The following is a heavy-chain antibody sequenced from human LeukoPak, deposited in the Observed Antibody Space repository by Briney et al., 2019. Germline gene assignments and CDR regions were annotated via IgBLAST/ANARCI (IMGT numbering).Heavy chain of an antibody. V-gene: IGHV3-21*03. CDR3: ARDPSSAVGAGY. CDR1: GFTFSSYS. D-gene: IGHD1-26*01. CDR2: ISSSSSYI. J-gene: IGHJ4*02. Sequence: GGPLRLSCATSGFTFSSYSMNWVRQAPGKGLEWVSSISSSSSYIYYADSVKGRFTISRDNAKNSLYLQMNSLRAEDTAVYYCARDPSSAVGAGYWGQGTLVTVSS.